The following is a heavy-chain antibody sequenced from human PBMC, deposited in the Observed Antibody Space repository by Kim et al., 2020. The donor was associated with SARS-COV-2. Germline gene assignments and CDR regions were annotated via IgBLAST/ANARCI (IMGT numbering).Heavy chain of an antibody. D-gene: IGHD3-10*01. V-gene: IGHV3-53*01. J-gene: IGHJ1*01. CDR1: GFTVSSNY. Sequence: GGSLRLSCAASGFTVSSNYMSWVRQAPGKGLEWVSVIYSGGSTYYADSVKGRFTISRDISKNTLYLQMNSLRAEDTAVYYCASALMVRGQGEYFQHWGQGTLVTVSS. CDR2: IYSGGST. CDR3: ASALMVRGQGEYFQH.